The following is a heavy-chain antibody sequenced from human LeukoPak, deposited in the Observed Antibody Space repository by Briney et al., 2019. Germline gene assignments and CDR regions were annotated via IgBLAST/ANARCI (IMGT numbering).Heavy chain of an antibody. CDR3: ARVGAGSSWYDD. J-gene: IGHJ5*02. CDR1: GGSISSYY. V-gene: IGHV4-59*01. CDR2: IHYTGST. D-gene: IGHD6-13*01. Sequence: PSETLSLTCTVSGGSISSYYWSWIRQPPGKGLEWIGHIHYTGSTNYNPSLMSRVTISVDTSKNQFSLKLSSVTAADTAVYYCARVGAGSSWYDDWGQGTLVTVSS.